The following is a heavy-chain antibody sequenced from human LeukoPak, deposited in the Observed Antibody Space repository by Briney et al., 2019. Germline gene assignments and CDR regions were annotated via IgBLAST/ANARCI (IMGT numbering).Heavy chain of an antibody. D-gene: IGHD2-2*01. Sequence: ASVKVSCKASGYTFTDYYMHWVRQAPGQGFEWMGWINPNDGDTNYAQKFQGRVTMTRDTSISTAHIEVSRLRSDDTAVYYCARANFLYCSSSTCLFDYWGQGTLVTVSS. J-gene: IGHJ4*02. CDR2: INPNDGDT. CDR1: GYTFTDYY. CDR3: ARANFLYCSSSTCLFDY. V-gene: IGHV1-2*02.